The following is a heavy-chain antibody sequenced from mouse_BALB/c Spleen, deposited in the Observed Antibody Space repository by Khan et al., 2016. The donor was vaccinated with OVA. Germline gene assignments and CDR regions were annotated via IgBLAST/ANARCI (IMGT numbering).Heavy chain of an antibody. V-gene: IGHV2-6-1*01. CDR3: ARQPYYHYNIMDY. CDR1: GFSLTNYG. Sequence: VELVESGPGLVAPSQSLSITCTISGFSLTNYGIHWVRQPPGKGLEWLVMIWSDGSTTYNSALKSRLSLSKDNSKSQVFLKMNSLTTDDTAMYYCARQPYYHYNIMDYWGQGTSVTVSS. CDR2: IWSDGST. D-gene: IGHD2-10*01. J-gene: IGHJ4*01.